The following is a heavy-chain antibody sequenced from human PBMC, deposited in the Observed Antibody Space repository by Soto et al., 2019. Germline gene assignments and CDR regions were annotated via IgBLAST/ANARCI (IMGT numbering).Heavy chain of an antibody. CDR2: IYWDDDK. V-gene: IGHV2-5*02. J-gene: IGHJ3*02. D-gene: IGHD3-3*01. CDR1: GFSLSTSGVG. CDR3: AHIGSIFGVVHSRDAFDI. Sequence: SGPTLVKPTQTLTLTCTFSGFSLSTSGVGVGWIRQPPGKALEWLALIYWDDDKRYSPSLKSRLTITKDTSKNQVVLTMTNMDPVDTATYYCAHIGSIFGVVHSRDAFDIWGQGTMVTVSS.